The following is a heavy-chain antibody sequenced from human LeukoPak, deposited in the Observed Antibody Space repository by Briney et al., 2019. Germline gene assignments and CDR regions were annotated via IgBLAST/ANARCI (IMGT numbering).Heavy chain of an antibody. CDR3: AGAPSVGWFDP. J-gene: IGHJ5*02. CDR1: GGSFSGYY. Sequence: SETLSLTCAVYGGSFSGYYWSWTRQPPGKGLEWIGEINHSGSTNYNPSLKSRVTISVDTSKNQFSLKLSSVTAADTAVYYCAGAPSVGWFDPWGQGTLVTVSS. V-gene: IGHV4-34*01. CDR2: INHSGST.